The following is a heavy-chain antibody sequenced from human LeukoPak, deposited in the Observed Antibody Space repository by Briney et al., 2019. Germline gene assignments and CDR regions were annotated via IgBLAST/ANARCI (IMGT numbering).Heavy chain of an antibody. CDR2: INPNSGGT. CDR3: ARGYYASVSYFDY. J-gene: IGHJ4*02. CDR1: GYTFTGYY. V-gene: IGHV1-2*02. D-gene: IGHD3-3*01. Sequence: ASVKVSCKASGYTFTGYYMHWVRQAPGQGLEWMGWINPNSGGTNYAQKFQGRVTMTRDTSISTAYMELSRLRSDDTAVYYCARGYYASVSYFDYWGQGTLVTVSS.